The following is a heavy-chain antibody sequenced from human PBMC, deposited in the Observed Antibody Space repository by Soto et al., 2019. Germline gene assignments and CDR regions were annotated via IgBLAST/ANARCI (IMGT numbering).Heavy chain of an antibody. D-gene: IGHD3-9*01. V-gene: IGHV4-31*03. CDR1: GGSISSGGYY. J-gene: IGHJ4*02. Sequence: SETLSLTCTVSGGSISSGGYYWSWIRQHPGKGLEWIGYIYYSGSTYYNPSLKSRVTISVDTSKNQFSLKLSSVTAADTAVYYCARTIYHDILTGYYFDYWGQGTLVTVSS. CDR3: ARTIYHDILTGYYFDY. CDR2: IYYSGST.